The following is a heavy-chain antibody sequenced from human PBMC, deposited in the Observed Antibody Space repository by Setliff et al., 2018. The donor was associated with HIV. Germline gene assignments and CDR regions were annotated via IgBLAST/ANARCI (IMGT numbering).Heavy chain of an antibody. CDR2: ISIGSGGAI. CDR3: ARDYLYYNLYNGSPVYGMDV. CDR1: GFAFSSYA. Sequence: GGSLRLSCAASGFAFSSYAMGWVRQAPGKGLEWVSAISIGSGGAIDYADSVQGRFTISRDNSKNSLYLQMNSLRVEDTAVYYCARDYLYYNLYNGSPVYGMDVWGQGTTVTVSS. V-gene: IGHV3-23*01. D-gene: IGHD3-3*01. J-gene: IGHJ6*02.